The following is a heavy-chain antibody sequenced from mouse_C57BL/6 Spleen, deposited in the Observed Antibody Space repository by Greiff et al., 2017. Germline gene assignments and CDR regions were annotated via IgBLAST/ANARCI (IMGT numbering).Heavy chain of an antibody. CDR3: ARQTTVGYYFDD. CDR2: IRNKANGYTT. CDR1: GFTFTDYY. Sequence: EVQLVESGGGLVQPGGSLSLSCAASGFTFTDYYMSWVRQPPGKALEWLGFIRNKANGYTTEYSASVKGRFTISRDNSQSILYLQMNALRAEDSATYYCARQTTVGYYFDDWGQGTTLTVSS. V-gene: IGHV7-3*01. J-gene: IGHJ2*01. D-gene: IGHD1-1*01.